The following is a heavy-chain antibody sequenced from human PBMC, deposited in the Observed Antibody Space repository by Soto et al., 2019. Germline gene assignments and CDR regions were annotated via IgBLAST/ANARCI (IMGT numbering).Heavy chain of an antibody. Sequence: QVQLVESGGGVVQPGRSLRLSCAASGFTFSSYAMHWVRQAPGKGLEWVAVISYDGSNKYYADSVKGRFTISRDNSKNTLYLQMNSLRAEDTAVYYCARDGRFFDYWGQGTLVTVSS. CDR3: ARDGRFFDY. J-gene: IGHJ4*02. D-gene: IGHD3-3*01. CDR2: ISYDGSNK. CDR1: GFTFSSYA. V-gene: IGHV3-30-3*01.